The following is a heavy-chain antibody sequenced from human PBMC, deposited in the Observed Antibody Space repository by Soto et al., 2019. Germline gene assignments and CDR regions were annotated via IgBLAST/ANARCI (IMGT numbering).Heavy chain of an antibody. J-gene: IGHJ4*02. V-gene: IGHV3-9*01. Sequence: EVQLVESGGGLVQPGRSLRLSCVASGFTFEDYSMHWVRQAPGKGLEWVAGISDNGGFIGYADSVKGRFTISRDNAKNSLYLEIDSLKVEDTALFYCAKDWGNDYYFDYWGRGTLVSVSS. CDR1: GFTFEDYS. CDR2: ISDNGGFI. CDR3: AKDWGNDYYFDY. D-gene: IGHD2-21*02.